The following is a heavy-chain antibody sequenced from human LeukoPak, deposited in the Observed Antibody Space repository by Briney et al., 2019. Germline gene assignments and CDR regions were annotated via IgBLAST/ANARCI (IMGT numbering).Heavy chain of an antibody. D-gene: IGHD2-21*02. Sequence: VGALRLSCAASGFTFSSYSMNWVRQAPGEGLEWGSSISKSNNYIYYADSVNGRFTISRDNAKNSLYLQMKSLRAEDTAVYYSANDLAYCGGDCYPHPPFDYWGQGTLVTVSS. CDR3: ANDLAYCGGDCYPHPPFDY. CDR1: GFTFSSYS. J-gene: IGHJ4*02. V-gene: IGHV3-21*01. CDR2: ISKSNNYI.